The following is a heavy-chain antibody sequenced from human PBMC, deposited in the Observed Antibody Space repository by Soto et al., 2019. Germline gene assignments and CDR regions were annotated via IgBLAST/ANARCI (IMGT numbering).Heavy chain of an antibody. J-gene: IGHJ4*02. V-gene: IGHV3-30*18. CDR2: IAHDGSIT. Sequence: QVQLVESGGGVVQPGRSLRLSCAASGFPFSSYGMQWVRQAPGKGLEWVTVIAHDGSITHYSDSVEGRFTISRDNSRITLSLQITGLRAEDTAVYYCPKERTALASRDFDYWGQGTLVTVSA. CDR1: GFPFSSYG. CDR3: PKERTALASRDFDY.